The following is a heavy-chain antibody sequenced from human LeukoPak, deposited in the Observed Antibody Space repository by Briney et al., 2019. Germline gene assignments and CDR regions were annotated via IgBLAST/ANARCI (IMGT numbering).Heavy chain of an antibody. Sequence: GGSLRLSCAASGFTFSSYGMHWVRQAPGKGLEWVAVISYDGSNKYNADSVKGRFTISRDNSKNTLYLQMNSLRAEDTAVYYCAKRDYYGSGSYYFCGMDVWGQGTTVTVSS. V-gene: IGHV3-30*18. J-gene: IGHJ6*02. CDR2: ISYDGSNK. CDR1: GFTFSSYG. CDR3: AKRDYYGSGSYYFCGMDV. D-gene: IGHD3-10*01.